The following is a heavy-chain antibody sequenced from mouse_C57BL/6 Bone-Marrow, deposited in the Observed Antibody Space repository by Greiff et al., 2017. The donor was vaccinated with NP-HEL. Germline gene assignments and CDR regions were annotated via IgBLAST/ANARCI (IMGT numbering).Heavy chain of an antibody. Sequence: EVQGVESGGGLVQPGGSLKLSCAASGFTFSDYYMYWVRQTPEKRLEWVAYISNGGGSTYYPDTVKGRVTISRDNAKNTLYLQMSRLKSEDTAMYYCASPLYGSSYLYAMDYWGQGTSVTVSS. CDR2: ISNGGGST. CDR1: GFTFSDYY. CDR3: ASPLYGSSYLYAMDY. D-gene: IGHD1-1*01. V-gene: IGHV5-12*01. J-gene: IGHJ4*01.